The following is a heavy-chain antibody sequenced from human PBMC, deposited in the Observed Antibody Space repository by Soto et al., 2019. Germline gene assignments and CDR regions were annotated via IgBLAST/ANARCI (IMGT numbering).Heavy chain of an antibody. CDR1: AGSISSSSYC. Sequence: SETLSLTCTVSAGSISSSSYCYRWIREHPGKGLEWIGYIYYSGSTYYNPSLKSRVTISVDTSKSQFSLKLSSVTAADTAVYYGASGRGTAMSRDYFGYWGQGTLVTVSS. D-gene: IGHD5-18*01. J-gene: IGHJ4*02. V-gene: IGHV4-31*03. CDR3: ASGRGTAMSRDYFGY. CDR2: IYYSGST.